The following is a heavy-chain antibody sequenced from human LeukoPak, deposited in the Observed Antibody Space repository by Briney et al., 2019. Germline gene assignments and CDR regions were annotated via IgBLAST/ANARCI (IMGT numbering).Heavy chain of an antibody. J-gene: IGHJ4*02. Sequence: PGGSLRLSCTASGFTFGDYAMSWVRQAPGKGLEWVGFIRSKAYGGTTEYAASVKGRFTISRDDSKSIAYLQMNSLKTEDTAVYYCTRVGWFGELFGGYFDYWGQGTLVTVSS. CDR1: GFTFGDYA. CDR2: IRSKAYGGTT. D-gene: IGHD3-10*01. V-gene: IGHV3-49*04. CDR3: TRVGWFGELFGGYFDY.